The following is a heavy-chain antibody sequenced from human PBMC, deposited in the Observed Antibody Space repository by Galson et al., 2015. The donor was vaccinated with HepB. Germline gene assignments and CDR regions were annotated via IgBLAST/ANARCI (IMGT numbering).Heavy chain of an antibody. V-gene: IGHV3-21*06. J-gene: IGHJ6*02. CDR3: VTLGFGELSPFV. Sequence: SLRLSCAASGFTFSNYSMNWVRQAPGKGLEWVSSISSSSSHTYFADSVKGRFTISRDNAKSSLYLQMNSLRVEDTAVYHCVTLGFGELSPFVWGQGTTVTVSS. CDR2: ISSSSSHT. CDR1: GFTFSNYS. D-gene: IGHD3-10*01.